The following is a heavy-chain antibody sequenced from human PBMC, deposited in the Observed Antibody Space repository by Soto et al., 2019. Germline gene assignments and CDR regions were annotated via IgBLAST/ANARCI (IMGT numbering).Heavy chain of an antibody. CDR3: ARAPRYDSSGYNRY. D-gene: IGHD3-22*01. CDR1: GFTFSSYG. V-gene: IGHV3-33*01. Sequence: GGSLRLSCAAPGFTFSSYGMHWVRQAPGKGLEWVAVIWYDGSNKYYADSVKGRFTISRDNSKNTLYLQMNSLRAEDTAVYYCARAPRYDSSGYNRYWGQGTLVTVSS. CDR2: IWYDGSNK. J-gene: IGHJ4*02.